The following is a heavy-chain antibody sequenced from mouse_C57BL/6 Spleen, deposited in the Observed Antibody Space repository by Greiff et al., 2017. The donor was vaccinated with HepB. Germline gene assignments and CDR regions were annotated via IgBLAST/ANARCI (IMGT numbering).Heavy chain of an antibody. D-gene: IGHD1-1*01. Sequence: EVQLQQSGPELVKPGASVKISCKASGYSFTGYYMHWVKQSHGNILDWIGYIYPYNGVSSYNQKFKGKATLTVDKSSSTAYMELRSLTSEDSAVYYCTRGYYYGSNYWYFDVWGTGTTVTVSS. V-gene: IGHV1-31*01. CDR2: IYPYNGVS. CDR3: TRGYYYGSNYWYFDV. CDR1: GYSFTGYY. J-gene: IGHJ1*03.